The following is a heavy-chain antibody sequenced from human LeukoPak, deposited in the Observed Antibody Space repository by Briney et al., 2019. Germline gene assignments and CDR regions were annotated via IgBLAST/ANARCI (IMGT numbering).Heavy chain of an antibody. V-gene: IGHV1-18*01. CDR2: ISAYNGNT. D-gene: IGHD6-13*01. CDR1: GYTFTSYG. J-gene: IGHJ6*03. CDR3: ARDRALHSSSWHTPHYYYMDV. Sequence: GASVKVSCKASGYTFTSYGISWVRQAPGQGLEWMGWISAYNGNTNYAQKLQGRVTMTTDTSTSTAYMELRSLRSDDTAVYYCARDRALHSSSWHTPHYYYMDVWGKGTTVTVSS.